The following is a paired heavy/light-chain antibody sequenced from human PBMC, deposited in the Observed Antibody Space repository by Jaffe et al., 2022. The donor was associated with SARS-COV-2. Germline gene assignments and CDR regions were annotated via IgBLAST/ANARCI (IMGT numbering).Heavy chain of an antibody. CDR3: AREWTDELSSSWYGYYYYYMDV. CDR2: INAGNGNT. Sequence: QVQLVQSGAEVKKPGASVKVSCKASGYTFTSYAMHWVRQAPGQRLEWMGWINAGNGNTKYSQKFQGRVTITRDTSASTAYMELSSLRSEDTAVYYCAREWTDELSSSWYGYYYYYMDVWGKGTTVTVSS. D-gene: IGHD6-13*01. V-gene: IGHV1-3*01. CDR1: GYTFTSYA. J-gene: IGHJ6*03.
Light chain of an antibody. CDR3: QQANSFPPI. J-gene: IGKJ4*01. CDR1: QGISSW. Sequence: DIQMTQSPSSVSASVGDRVTITCRASQGISSWLAWYQQKPGKAPKLLIYAASSLQSGVPSRFSGSGSGTDFTLTISSLQPEDFATYYCQQANSFPPIFGGGTKVEIK. V-gene: IGKV1D-12*01. CDR2: AAS.